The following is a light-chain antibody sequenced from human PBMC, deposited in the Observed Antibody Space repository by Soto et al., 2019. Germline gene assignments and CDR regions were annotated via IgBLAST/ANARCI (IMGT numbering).Light chain of an antibody. CDR2: DAS. CDR3: QQYDNHPLT. V-gene: IGKV1-33*01. J-gene: IGKJ4*01. CDR1: QDISNY. Sequence: DIQPAQSPSSLTASVGARVTITCQASQDISNYLNWYQQKPGKAPKLLIYDASNLETGVPSRFSGSGSGTEFTFTISSLQPEDIATYYCQQYDNHPLTFGGGTKVDIK.